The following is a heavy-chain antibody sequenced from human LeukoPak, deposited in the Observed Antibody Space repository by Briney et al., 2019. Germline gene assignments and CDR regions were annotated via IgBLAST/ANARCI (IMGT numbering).Heavy chain of an antibody. CDR3: AKSGREVATMGNHYFDN. CDR2: LSGSGGST. Sequence: GGSLRLSCAASGFTFSTYAMSWVRQAPGKGLEWVSALSGSGGSTYYADSVKGRFTISRDNSRNTLYLQMKSLRAEDTAVYYCAKSGREVATMGNHYFDNWGQGTLVTVSS. D-gene: IGHD5-12*01. J-gene: IGHJ4*02. CDR1: GFTFSTYA. V-gene: IGHV3-23*01.